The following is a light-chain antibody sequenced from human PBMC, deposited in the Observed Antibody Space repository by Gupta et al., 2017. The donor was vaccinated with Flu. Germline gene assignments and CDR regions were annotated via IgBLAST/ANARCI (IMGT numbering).Light chain of an antibody. Sequence: ATLSLAPGERATLSCRASQSVSSSYLAWYQQTPGQATRLLIYGASSRATGIPDRFSGSGSGTDFTLTISRLEPEDFTVYYCQQYGSSPYTFGQGTKLEIK. CDR1: QSVSSSY. CDR3: QQYGSSPYT. CDR2: GAS. J-gene: IGKJ2*01. V-gene: IGKV3-20*01.